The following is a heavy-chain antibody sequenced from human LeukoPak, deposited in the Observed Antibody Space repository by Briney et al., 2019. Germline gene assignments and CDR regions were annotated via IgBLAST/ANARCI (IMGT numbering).Heavy chain of an antibody. Sequence: PGGSLRLSCAGSGFTFSGYWMSWVRQAPGKGLEWVANIKQDGSNKYYVDFVKGRFTISRDNAKNSLYLQMNSLRAEDTAVYYCARDQPYPGYGYFDYWGQGTLVTVSS. J-gene: IGHJ4*02. CDR2: IKQDGSNK. CDR3: ARDQPYPGYGYFDY. V-gene: IGHV3-7*01. CDR1: GFTFSGYW. D-gene: IGHD5-18*01.